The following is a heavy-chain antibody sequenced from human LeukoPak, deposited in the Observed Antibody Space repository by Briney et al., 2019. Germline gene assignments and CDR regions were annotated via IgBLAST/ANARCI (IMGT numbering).Heavy chain of an antibody. V-gene: IGHV4-34*01. J-gene: IGHJ3*01. CDR2: INHSGST. CDR1: GGSFSGYY. D-gene: IGHD3-3*01. CDR3: AGGMKRITIFGVATGL. Sequence: SETLSLTCAVYGGSFSGYYWSWIRQPPGKGLEWIGEINHSGSTNYNPSLKSRVTISVDTSKNQFSLKLSSVTAADTAVYYCAGGMKRITIFGVATGLWGQGTMVTVSS.